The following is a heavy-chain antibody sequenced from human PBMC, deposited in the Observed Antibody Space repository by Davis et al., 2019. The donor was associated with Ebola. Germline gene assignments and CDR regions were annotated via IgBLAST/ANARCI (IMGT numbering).Heavy chain of an antibody. Sequence: GESLKISCTASGFTFSTYWMTWVRQAPGKGLEWVAVISYDGSNKYYADSVKGRFTISRDNSKNTLYLQMNSLRAEDTAVYYCAKGMDIVVVPAAHDYYYYYGMDVWGQGTTVTVSS. J-gene: IGHJ6*02. CDR2: ISYDGSNK. CDR1: GFTFSTYW. CDR3: AKGMDIVVVPAAHDYYYYYGMDV. V-gene: IGHV3-30-3*02. D-gene: IGHD2-2*03.